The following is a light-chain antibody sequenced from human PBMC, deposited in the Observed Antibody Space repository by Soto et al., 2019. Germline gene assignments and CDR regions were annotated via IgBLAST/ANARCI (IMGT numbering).Light chain of an antibody. CDR1: QSVPRSY. CDR2: GVS. J-gene: IGKJ5*01. Sequence: EIVLTQSPGTLSLSPGERSTLACTSSQSVPRSYLAWYQQKPGQAPRLLIYGVSNRATGIPDRFSGSGSGTDLTLTISSLEPEDSAVYYCQQRHMWPITFGQGTRLEIK. V-gene: IGKV3D-20*02. CDR3: QQRHMWPIT.